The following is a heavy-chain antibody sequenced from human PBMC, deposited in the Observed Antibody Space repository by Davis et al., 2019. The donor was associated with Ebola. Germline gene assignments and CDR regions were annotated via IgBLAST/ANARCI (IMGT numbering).Heavy chain of an antibody. D-gene: IGHD3-16*01. V-gene: IGHV3-23*01. CDR1: GFTFNTYA. Sequence: GESLKISCAASGFTFNTYAMDWVRQAPGKGLEWVTAISGRGIETYYADSVKGRFTISRDNAKNSLYLQMNSLRDEDTAVYYCASLGGYYFDYWGQGTLVTVSS. CDR2: ISGRGIET. J-gene: IGHJ4*02. CDR3: ASLGGYYFDY.